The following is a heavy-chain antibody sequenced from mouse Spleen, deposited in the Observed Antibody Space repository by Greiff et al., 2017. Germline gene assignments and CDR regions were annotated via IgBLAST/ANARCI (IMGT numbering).Heavy chain of an antibody. CDR2: IDPSDSYT. V-gene: IGHV1-69*01. J-gene: IGHJ2*01. CDR3: ARKGYFDY. Sequence: QVQLQPPGAELVMPGASVKLSCKASGYTFTSYWMHWVKQRPGQGLEWIGEIDPSDSYTNYNQKFKGKATLTVDKSSSTAYMQLSSLTSEDSAVYYCARKGYFDYWGQGTTLTVSS. CDR1: GYTFTSYW.